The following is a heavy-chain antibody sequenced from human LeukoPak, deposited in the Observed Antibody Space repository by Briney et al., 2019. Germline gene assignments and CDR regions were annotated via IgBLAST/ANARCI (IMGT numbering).Heavy chain of an antibody. V-gene: IGHV3-72*01. CDR1: GFTFSDHY. CDR2: TRNKANSYTT. D-gene: IGHD1-26*01. Sequence: PGGSLRLSCAASGFTFSDHYMDWVRQAPGKGLEWVGRTRNKANSYTTEYAAGVKSRFTISRDYSKNSLYLQMNSLKTEDTAVYYCARASMRGSLYYFDYSGQGTLVTVSS. J-gene: IGHJ4*02. CDR3: ARASMRGSLYYFDY.